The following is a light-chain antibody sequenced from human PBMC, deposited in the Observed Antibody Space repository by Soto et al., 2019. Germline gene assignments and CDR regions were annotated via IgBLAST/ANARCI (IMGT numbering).Light chain of an antibody. CDR1: SSDVGSYNR. J-gene: IGLJ1*01. V-gene: IGLV2-18*02. Sequence: QSVLTQPPSVSGSPGQSVTISCTGTSSDVGSYNRVSWYQQPPGTAPKLIIYEVTNRPSGVPDRFSGSKSGNTASLTISGLQAEDEADCYCSSYTSSSTYVFGTGTKVTVL. CDR3: SSYTSSSTYV. CDR2: EVT.